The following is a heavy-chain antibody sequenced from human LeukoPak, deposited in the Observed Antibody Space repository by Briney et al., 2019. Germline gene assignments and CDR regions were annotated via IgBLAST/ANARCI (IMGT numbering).Heavy chain of an antibody. J-gene: IGHJ4*02. Sequence: PGGSLRLSCVASGFTFSSYAMSWVRQAPGKGLEWVSAISGSGGSTYYADSVKGRFTISRYNSQNTLYLQMNSLRAEDTAVYYCAKLPRGWYPGYFDYWGQGTLVTVSS. CDR2: ISGSGGST. V-gene: IGHV3-23*01. D-gene: IGHD6-19*01. CDR1: GFTFSSYA. CDR3: AKLPRGWYPGYFDY.